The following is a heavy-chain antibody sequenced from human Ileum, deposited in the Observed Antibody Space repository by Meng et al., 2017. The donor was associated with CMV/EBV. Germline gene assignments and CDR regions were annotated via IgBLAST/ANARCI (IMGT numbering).Heavy chain of an antibody. CDR2: IYYSGSP. J-gene: IGHJ4*02. CDR3: VRQVVAASFDY. CDR1: GGSITSGNYY. Sequence: QVALQESGPGLVKPSQTLSLTCTVSGGSITSGNYYWSWIRQPPGRGLEWSGYIYYSGSPYYKPSLKSRVTISLDTSKNQFSLNLRSVTATDSAVYYCVRQVVAASFDYWGQGALVTVSS. V-gene: IGHV4-30-4*08. D-gene: IGHD2-15*01.